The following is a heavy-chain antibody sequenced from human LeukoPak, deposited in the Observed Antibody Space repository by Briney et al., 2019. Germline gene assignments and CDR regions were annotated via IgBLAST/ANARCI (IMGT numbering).Heavy chain of an antibody. Sequence: TGGSLRLSCAASGFTVSSNYMSWVRQSPGKGLEWLSVIYSGGSTYYADSVEGRFNIYRDHSKNTLYLQLNSLRAEDTAVYYCARNRDYGQTGYFDYWGQGTLVTVSS. CDR3: ARNRDYGQTGYFDY. CDR1: GFTVSSNY. CDR2: IYSGGST. V-gene: IGHV3-66*01. J-gene: IGHJ4*02. D-gene: IGHD4/OR15-4a*01.